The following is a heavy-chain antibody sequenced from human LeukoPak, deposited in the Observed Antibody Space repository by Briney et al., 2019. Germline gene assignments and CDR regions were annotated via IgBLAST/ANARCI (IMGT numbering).Heavy chain of an antibody. CDR3: AREKGNYGDYYYGMDV. CDR2: INPNSGGT. V-gene: IGHV1-2*02. J-gene: IGHJ6*02. Sequence: ASVKVSRKASGYTFTGYYMHWVRQAPGQGLEWMGWINPNSGGTNYAQKFQGRVTMTRDTSISTAYMELSRLRSDDTAVYYCAREKGNYGDYYYGMDVWGQGTTVTVSS. D-gene: IGHD4-17*01. CDR1: GYTFTGYY.